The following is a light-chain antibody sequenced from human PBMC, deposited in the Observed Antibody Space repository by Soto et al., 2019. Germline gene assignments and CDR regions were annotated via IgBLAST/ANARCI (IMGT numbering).Light chain of an antibody. CDR3: QQYGSPGT. Sequence: EILMTQSPATLSVSPGERATLSCRPSQSVSSNLAWYQQKPGQAPRLLIYGASSRATGIPDSLSGSGSGTDFTLTISRLAPEDFAVYYCQQYGSPGTFGHGTKVDIK. V-gene: IGKV3-20*01. CDR2: GAS. J-gene: IGKJ1*01. CDR1: QSVSSN.